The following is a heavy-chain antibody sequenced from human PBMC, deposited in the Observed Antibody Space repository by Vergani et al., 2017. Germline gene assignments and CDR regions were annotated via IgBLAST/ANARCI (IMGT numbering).Heavy chain of an antibody. CDR3: AKARIVVVTGTKLNXFDY. D-gene: IGHD2-21*02. V-gene: IGHV3-13*04. CDR1: GFTFSSYD. CDR2: IGTAGDT. J-gene: IGHJ4*02. Sequence: EVQLVESGGGLVQPGGSLRLSCAASGFTFSSYDMHWVRQATGKGLEWVSAIGTAGDTYYPGSVKGRFTISRENAKNTLYLQMNSLRAEDTAVYYCAKARIVVVTGTKLNXFDYWGQGTLVTVSS.